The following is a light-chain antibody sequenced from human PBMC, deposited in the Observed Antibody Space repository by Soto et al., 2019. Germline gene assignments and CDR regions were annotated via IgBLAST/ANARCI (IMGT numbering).Light chain of an antibody. V-gene: IGKV3-20*01. CDR1: QSVSSNY. CDR2: GAS. Sequence: DIVLTQSPGTLSLSPGERATLSCRASQSVSSNYLAWYQQRPGQAPRLLIYGASTRATGIPDRFSGSGSGTDFTLTISGLEPEDFAVYYCQQYGSLSWTFGQGTKVEIK. J-gene: IGKJ1*01. CDR3: QQYGSLSWT.